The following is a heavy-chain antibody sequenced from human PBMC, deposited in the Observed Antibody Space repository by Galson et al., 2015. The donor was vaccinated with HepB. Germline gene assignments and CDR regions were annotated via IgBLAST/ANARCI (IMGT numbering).Heavy chain of an antibody. Sequence: VKVSCKASGYTFTNYAMHWVRQAPGQGLEWMGWINTNTENPTYAQDFTGRFVFSLDTSVSTAYLQISSLKAEDTAVYYCAAAGFSHCSSTSCCFDYWGQGTLVTVSS. D-gene: IGHD2-2*01. V-gene: IGHV7-4-1*02. CDR2: INTNTENP. J-gene: IGHJ4*02. CDR3: AAAGFSHCSSTSCCFDY. CDR1: GYTFTNYA.